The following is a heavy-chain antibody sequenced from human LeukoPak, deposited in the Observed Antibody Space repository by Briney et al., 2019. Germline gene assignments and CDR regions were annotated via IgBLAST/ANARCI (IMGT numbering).Heavy chain of an antibody. J-gene: IGHJ5*02. D-gene: IGHD4-17*01. CDR1: GYTFTGYY. Sequence: ASVKVPCKASGYTFTGYYMHWVRQAPGQGLEWMGWINPNSGGTNYAQKFQGRVTMTRDTSISTAYMELSRLRSDDTAVYYCARGNYGDYAYHWFDPWGQGTLVTVSS. CDR2: INPNSGGT. CDR3: ARGNYGDYAYHWFDP. V-gene: IGHV1-2*02.